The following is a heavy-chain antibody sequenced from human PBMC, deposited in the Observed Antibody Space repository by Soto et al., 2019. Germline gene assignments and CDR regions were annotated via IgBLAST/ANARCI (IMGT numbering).Heavy chain of an antibody. Sequence: QVQLQQWGAGLLKPSETLSLTCAVYGGSFSGYYWSWIRHPPGKGLEWIGEINHSGSTNYNPSLKSRVTISVDTSKNQFSLKLSSVTAADTAVYYCARGLLVSPEDYWGQGTLVTASS. CDR1: GGSFSGYY. J-gene: IGHJ4*02. V-gene: IGHV4-34*01. CDR3: ARGLLVSPEDY. CDR2: INHSGST. D-gene: IGHD6-6*01.